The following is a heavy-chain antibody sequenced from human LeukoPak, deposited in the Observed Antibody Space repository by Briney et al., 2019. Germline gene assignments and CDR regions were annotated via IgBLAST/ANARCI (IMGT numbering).Heavy chain of an antibody. CDR2: VYSGGST. J-gene: IGHJ6*02. D-gene: IGHD3-22*01. V-gene: IGHV3-66*01. CDR1: RFTLSSYW. Sequence: AGGSLRLSCVASRFTLSSYWMNWVRQAPGKGLEWVSVVYSGGSTDYADSVKGRFTISRDNSKNTLFLQMNSLRAEDTAVYYCAYSSRSGYYYGMDVWGQGTTVTVSS. CDR3: AYSSRSGYYYGMDV.